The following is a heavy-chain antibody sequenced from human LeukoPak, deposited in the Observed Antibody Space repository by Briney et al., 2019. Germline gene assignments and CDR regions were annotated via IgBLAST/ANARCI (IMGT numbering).Heavy chain of an antibody. CDR2: IYYSGST. Sequence: KPSETLSLTCTVSGGSISSYYWSWIRQPPGKGLEWIGYIYYSGSTNYNPSLKSRVTISVNTSKNQFSLKLSSVTAADTAVYYCARVYYDSSGYQETPDAFDIWGQGTMVTVSS. J-gene: IGHJ3*02. CDR3: ARVYYDSSGYQETPDAFDI. CDR1: GGSISSYY. V-gene: IGHV4-59*01. D-gene: IGHD3-22*01.